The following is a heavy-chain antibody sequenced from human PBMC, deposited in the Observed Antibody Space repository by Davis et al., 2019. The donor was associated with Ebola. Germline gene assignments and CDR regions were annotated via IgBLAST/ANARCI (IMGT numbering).Heavy chain of an antibody. CDR3: ARVLSGTSYNFMDV. CDR1: GFTFSSFS. D-gene: IGHD2-2*01. CDR2: IRQDGGDK. Sequence: GESLKISCAASGFTFSSFSMNWVRKAPGKGLQWVANIRQDGGDKSYVDFVKGQFTISRDNAKNSLCLQMNSLRAEDTAVYYCARVLSGTSYNFMDVWGKGTTVTVSS. V-gene: IGHV3-7*03. J-gene: IGHJ6*03.